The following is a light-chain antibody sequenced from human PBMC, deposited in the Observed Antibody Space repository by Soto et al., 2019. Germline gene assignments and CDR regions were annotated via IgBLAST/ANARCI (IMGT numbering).Light chain of an antibody. CDR2: GAS. CDR3: QQYNNWPPIT. V-gene: IGKV3-15*01. J-gene: IGKJ5*01. Sequence: LSRGERATLSCRASQSVSSNLAWYQQKPGQAPRLLIYGASTRATGIPARFSGSGSGTEFTLTISSLQSEDFAVYYCQQYNNWPPITFGQGTRLEN. CDR1: QSVSSN.